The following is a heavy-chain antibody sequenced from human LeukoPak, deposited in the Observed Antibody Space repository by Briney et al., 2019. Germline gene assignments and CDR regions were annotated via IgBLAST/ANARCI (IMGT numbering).Heavy chain of an antibody. CDR2: INHSGST. V-gene: IGHV4-34*01. D-gene: IGHD2-15*01. J-gene: IGHJ4*02. CDR3: ARDKGYCSGGSCYYFDS. Sequence: SETLSLTCAVYGGSFSGYYWSWIRQPPGKGLEWIGEINHSGSTNYNPSLKSRVTISVDTSKNQFSPKLSSVTAADTAVYYCARDKGYCSGGSCYYFDSWGQGTLVTVSS. CDR1: GGSFSGYY.